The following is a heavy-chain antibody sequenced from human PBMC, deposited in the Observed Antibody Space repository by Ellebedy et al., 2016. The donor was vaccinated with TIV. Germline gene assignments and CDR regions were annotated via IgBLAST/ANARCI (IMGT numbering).Heavy chain of an antibody. Sequence: PGGSLRLSCEASGFTFSAFAMGWVRQAPGKGLEWVAAASFDGNNKYYADSVKGRFTMFRDNSRNTLYLQMNSLRAEDTAMYYCAKDQVAGDGRWVFDSWGQGTVVTVSS. J-gene: IGHJ3*01. CDR3: AKDQVAGDGRWVFDS. CDR2: ASFDGNNK. D-gene: IGHD5-24*01. CDR1: GFTFSAFA. V-gene: IGHV3-30*18.